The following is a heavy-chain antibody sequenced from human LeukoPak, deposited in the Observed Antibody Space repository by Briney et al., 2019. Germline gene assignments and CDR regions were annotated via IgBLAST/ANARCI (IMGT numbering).Heavy chain of an antibody. CDR1: GFIFSVYA. CDR2: ISGSGGST. J-gene: IGHJ4*02. D-gene: IGHD5-24*01. Sequence: GGSLRLSYAASGFIFSVYAMSWVRQAPGKGLEWVSGISGSGGSTYYADSVKGRFTISRDNSKNTLYLHMNSLRVEDTALYYCAKGLSGDFDNWGQGTLVTVSS. CDR3: AKGLSGDFDN. V-gene: IGHV3-23*01.